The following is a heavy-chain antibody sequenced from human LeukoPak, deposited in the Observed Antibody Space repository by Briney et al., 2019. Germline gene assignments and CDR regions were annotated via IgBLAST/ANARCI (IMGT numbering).Heavy chain of an antibody. CDR3: AKLVAVAGRNY. CDR2: ISGRDDST. CDR1: GFTFSSYA. D-gene: IGHD6-19*01. Sequence: GGSLRLSCAASGFTFSSYAMSWVRQAPGKGLGWVSAISGRDDSTYYADSVKGRFTFSRDNSKNTLYLQMNSLRAEDTAVYYCAKLVAVAGRNYWGQGTLVTVSS. V-gene: IGHV3-23*01. J-gene: IGHJ4*02.